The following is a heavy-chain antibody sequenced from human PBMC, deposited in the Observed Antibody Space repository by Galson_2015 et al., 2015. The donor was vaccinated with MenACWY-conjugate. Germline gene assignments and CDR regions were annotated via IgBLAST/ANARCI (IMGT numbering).Heavy chain of an antibody. Sequence: SLRLSCAASGFTFSTSWMSWVRQAPGKGLEWVASIKQDGTEISYVDSMKGRFTISRDNAKNSLYLQLNSLRAEDTAVYYCARGFISPTYWGQGTLVTVSS. CDR2: IKQDGTEI. V-gene: IGHV3-7*03. CDR1: GFTFSTSW. CDR3: ARGFISPTY. D-gene: IGHD3-10*01. J-gene: IGHJ4*02.